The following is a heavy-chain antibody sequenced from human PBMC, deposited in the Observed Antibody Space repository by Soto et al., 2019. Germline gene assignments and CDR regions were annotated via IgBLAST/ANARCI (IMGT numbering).Heavy chain of an antibody. CDR3: ARDSNYVGAFDI. D-gene: IGHD4-4*01. CDR2: IYSGRST. V-gene: IGHV3-66*01. Sequence: EVPLVASGGGFVQPGGSLRRSCAASGFTVSSNYMSWVRQAPGKGLEWVSVIYSGRSTYYADSVKGRFTISSDNSKNTLYLQMNSLRAEDTALYYCARDSNYVGAFDIWGQGTMVTVSS. CDR1: GFTVSSNY. J-gene: IGHJ3*02.